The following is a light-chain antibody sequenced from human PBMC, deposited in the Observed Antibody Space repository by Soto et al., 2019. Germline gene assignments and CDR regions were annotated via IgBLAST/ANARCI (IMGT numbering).Light chain of an antibody. Sequence: QSALTQPPSASGSPGQSVTISCTGTSSDVGGYNYVSWYQQHPGKAPRLMIYEVSKRPSGVPDRFSGSKSGNTASLTVSGLQAEDEADYYCNSYAGRTNLVFGGGTKLTVL. CDR2: EVS. V-gene: IGLV2-8*01. CDR3: NSYAGRTNLV. CDR1: SSDVGGYNY. J-gene: IGLJ2*01.